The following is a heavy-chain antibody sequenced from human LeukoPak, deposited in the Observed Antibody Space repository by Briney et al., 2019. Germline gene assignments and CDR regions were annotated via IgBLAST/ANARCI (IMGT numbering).Heavy chain of an antibody. D-gene: IGHD2-8*01. CDR3: AAGEPYAY. V-gene: IGHV3-33*01. CDR1: GFSFTTYG. Sequence: GGSLRLSCAASGFSFTTYGMHWVRQAQGKGLGWEEIIWYDGSNKYYADSVKGRFTITRDNSKNTRNLQMNSPRAEDTAMYYCAAGEPYAYWGQGTLVTVSS. J-gene: IGHJ4*02. CDR2: IWYDGSNK.